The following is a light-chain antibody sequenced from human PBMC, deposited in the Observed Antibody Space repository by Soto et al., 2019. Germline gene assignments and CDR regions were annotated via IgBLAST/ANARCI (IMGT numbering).Light chain of an antibody. CDR2: AAS. J-gene: IGKJ1*01. CDR3: QQYGTAPWA. V-gene: IGKV3-20*01. CDR1: QSVGRNY. Sequence: EIVLTQFPGTLSLSPGERATLSCRASQSVGRNYVAWYQQKPGQAPRVIIYAASNRASGIPDRFSGSGAGSDFPLTISRLGPEDFAVYYRQQYGTAPWAFGQGTKVEIK.